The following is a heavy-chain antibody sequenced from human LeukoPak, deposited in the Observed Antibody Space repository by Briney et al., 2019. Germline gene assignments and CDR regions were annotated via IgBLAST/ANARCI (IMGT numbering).Heavy chain of an antibody. V-gene: IGHV4-4*07. D-gene: IGHD3-10*01. J-gene: IGHJ4*02. CDR2: IYTSGST. CDR1: GGSISSYY. Sequence: SETLSLTCTVSGGSISSYYWSWIRQPAGKGLEWIGRIYTSGSTNYNPSLKSRVTMSVDTSKNQFSLKLSSVTAADTAVYYCATSSMVRGVYDYWGQGTLVTVSS. CDR3: ATSSMVRGVYDY.